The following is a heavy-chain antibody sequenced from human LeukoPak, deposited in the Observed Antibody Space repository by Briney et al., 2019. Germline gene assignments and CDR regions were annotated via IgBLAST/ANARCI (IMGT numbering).Heavy chain of an antibody. Sequence: ASVKVSCKASGYTFISYGISWVRQALGQGGEWMGSISAYNGNTNYAQKLQGRVTMTTDTSTSTAYMELRSLRSDDTAVYYCARYYDSSGYYPYYFDYWGQGTLVTVSS. D-gene: IGHD3-22*01. CDR1: GYTFISYG. J-gene: IGHJ4*02. V-gene: IGHV1-18*01. CDR3: ARYYDSSGYYPYYFDY. CDR2: ISAYNGNT.